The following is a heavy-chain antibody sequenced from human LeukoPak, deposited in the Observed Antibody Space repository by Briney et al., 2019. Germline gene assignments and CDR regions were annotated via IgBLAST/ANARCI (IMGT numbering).Heavy chain of an antibody. V-gene: IGHV3-7*03. J-gene: IGHJ4*02. CDR3: ARDITHYYDSSGYLH. CDR2: IKEDGSEK. CDR1: GFTFSSYW. Sequence: GGSLRLSCAASGFTFSSYWMSWVRQAPGKGLEWVANIKEDGSEKRDVDSVKGRFTISRDNAKNSLYLQMNSLRVEGTAVYYCARDITHYYDSSGYLHWGQGTLVTVSS. D-gene: IGHD3-22*01.